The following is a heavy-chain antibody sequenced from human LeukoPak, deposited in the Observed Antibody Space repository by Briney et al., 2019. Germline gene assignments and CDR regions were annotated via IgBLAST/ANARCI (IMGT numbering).Heavy chain of an antibody. CDR2: ITWDGGST. Sequence: GSLRLSCAASGFTFDDYTMHWVRQAPGRGLEWVSLITWDGGSTYYADSVKGRFTISRDNSKNSLYLQMNSLRTEDTALYYCAKGKNTGSYLSHVDYWGQGTLVTVSS. CDR3: AKGKNTGSYLSHVDY. V-gene: IGHV3-43*01. J-gene: IGHJ4*02. CDR1: GFTFDDYT. D-gene: IGHD3-10*01.